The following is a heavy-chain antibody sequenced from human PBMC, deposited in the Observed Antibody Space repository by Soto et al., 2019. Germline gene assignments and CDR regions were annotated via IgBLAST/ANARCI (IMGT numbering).Heavy chain of an antibody. Sequence: SETLSLTCTVSGGSISSYYWSWIRQPPGKGLEWIGYIYYSGSTNYNPSLKSRVTISVDTSKNQFSLKLSSVTAADTAVYYCAKLASGFSLDYYNYMDVWGKGTTVTVSS. CDR2: IYYSGST. CDR3: AKLASGFSLDYYNYMDV. J-gene: IGHJ6*03. V-gene: IGHV4-59*01. D-gene: IGHD6-25*01. CDR1: GGSISSYY.